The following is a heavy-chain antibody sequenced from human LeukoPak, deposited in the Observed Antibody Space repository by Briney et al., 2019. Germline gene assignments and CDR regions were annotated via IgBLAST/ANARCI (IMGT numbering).Heavy chain of an antibody. CDR3: ARGRAPCSGGSCFTFDY. J-gene: IGHJ4*02. D-gene: IGHD2-15*01. CDR2: IWYDGSNK. V-gene: IGHV3-33*01. Sequence: GGSLRLSCAASGFTFSSYGMHWVRQAPGKGLEWVGVIWYDGSNKYYADSVKGRFTISRDNSKNTLYLQMNSLRAEDTAVYYCARGRAPCSGGSCFTFDYWGQGTLVTVSS. CDR1: GFTFSSYG.